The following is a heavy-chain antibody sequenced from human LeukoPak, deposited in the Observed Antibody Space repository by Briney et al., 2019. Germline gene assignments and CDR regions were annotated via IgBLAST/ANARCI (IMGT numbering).Heavy chain of an antibody. CDR1: GFTFSSYS. D-gene: IGHD3-22*01. V-gene: IGHV3-21*01. CDR3: ATAQREYYYDSSGIMGN. J-gene: IGHJ4*02. Sequence: GGSLRLSCAASGFTFSSYSMNWVRQAPGKGLEWVSSISSSSSYIYYADSVKGRFTISRDNSKNTLYLQMDSLRAEDTAVYYCATAQREYYYDSSGIMGNWGQGTLVTVSS. CDR2: ISSSSSYI.